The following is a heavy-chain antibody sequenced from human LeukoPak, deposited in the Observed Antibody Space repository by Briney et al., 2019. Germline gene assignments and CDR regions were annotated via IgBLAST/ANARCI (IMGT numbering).Heavy chain of an antibody. V-gene: IGHV4-38-2*02. CDR3: ARGKGSGWYI. Sequence: PSETLSLTCTVSGYSIRSGFYWGWIRQPPGKGLEWVGTIYHSGNTYYNPSLNSRVTISMDTSKNHFSLKLTSVTAADTAVYYCARGKGSGWYIRGQGTLVTVSS. CDR2: IYHSGNT. CDR1: GYSIRSGFY. J-gene: IGHJ4*02. D-gene: IGHD6-19*01.